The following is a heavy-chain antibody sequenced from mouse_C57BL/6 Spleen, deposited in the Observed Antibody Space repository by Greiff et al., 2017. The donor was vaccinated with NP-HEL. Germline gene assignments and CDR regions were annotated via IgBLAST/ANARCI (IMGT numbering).Heavy chain of an antibody. V-gene: IGHV1-82*01. CDR3: AIDSSGYGFAY. D-gene: IGHD3-2*02. J-gene: IGHJ3*01. Sequence: VHLVESGPELVKPGASVEISCKASGYAFSSSWMNWVKQRPGKGLEWIGRIYPGDGDTNYNGKFKGKATLTADKSSSTAYMQLSSLTSEDSAVYFCAIDSSGYGFAYWGQGTLVTVSA. CDR1: GYAFSSSW. CDR2: IYPGDGDT.